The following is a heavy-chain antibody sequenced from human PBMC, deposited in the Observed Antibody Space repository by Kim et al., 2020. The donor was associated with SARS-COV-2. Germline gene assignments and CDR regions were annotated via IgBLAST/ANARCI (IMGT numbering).Heavy chain of an antibody. CDR3: ARGRRCSGGSCYPPTYFSHYGLDV. J-gene: IGHJ6*02. V-gene: IGHV4-34*01. Sequence: SETLSLTCAVYGGSFSGYFWTWIRQPPGKALEWIGEIDHTGDTNYSPSLKSRVTISADTSNKQFSLKVTSVTAADTAVYYCARGRRCSGGSCYPPTYFSHYGLDVWGQGTTVTVSS. CDR1: GGSFSGYF. CDR2: IDHTGDT. D-gene: IGHD2-15*01.